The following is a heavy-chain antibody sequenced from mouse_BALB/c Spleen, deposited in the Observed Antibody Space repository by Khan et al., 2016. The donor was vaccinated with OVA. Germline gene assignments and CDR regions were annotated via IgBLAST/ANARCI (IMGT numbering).Heavy chain of an antibody. CDR1: GYSVVNYW. CDR2: ITPSTDYT. V-gene: IGHV1-7*01. J-gene: IGHJ2*01. D-gene: IGHD2-5*01. CDR3: TRLGNSCCSTFVY. Sequence: QVQLKESGAELAKPGASVKMSCKASGYSVVNYWIHCVKQRPGQGLEWIGYITPSTDYTEYNQKFKEKATLTADKSSSTAYMQLSSLTSEDSAVYHSTRLGNSCCSTFVYWGEGTTLTVSS.